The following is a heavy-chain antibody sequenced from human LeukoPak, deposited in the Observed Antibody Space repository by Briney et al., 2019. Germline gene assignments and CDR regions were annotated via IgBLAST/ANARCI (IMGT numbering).Heavy chain of an antibody. CDR3: ARAYYDSSGSLGDAFDI. D-gene: IGHD3-22*01. CDR2: VIPISGTA. J-gene: IGHJ3*02. CDR1: GGTFSSYA. V-gene: IGHV1-69*05. Sequence: LVKLSCKASGGTFSSYAICWVREPHGPGLGWVGRVIPISGTANYAQKLHGRVTITTDESTSTAYMELSSLRSQDTAVYYCARAYYDSSGSLGDAFDIWGQGTMVTVSS.